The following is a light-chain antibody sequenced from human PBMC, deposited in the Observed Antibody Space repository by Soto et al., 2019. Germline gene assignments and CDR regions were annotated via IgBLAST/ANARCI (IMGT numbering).Light chain of an antibody. Sequence: DIVMTQSPLSLPVTPGEPASISCRSSQSLLHSNGYNYLDWYLQKPGQSPQLLIYLGSNRASGVSDRFSGSVAGTDFTLKISRVEAEDVGVYYCMQALQTPITFGQGTRLEIK. CDR3: MQALQTPIT. CDR1: QSLLHSNGYNY. V-gene: IGKV2-28*01. CDR2: LGS. J-gene: IGKJ5*01.